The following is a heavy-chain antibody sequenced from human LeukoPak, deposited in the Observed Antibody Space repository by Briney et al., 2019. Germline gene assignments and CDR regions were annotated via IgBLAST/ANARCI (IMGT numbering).Heavy chain of an antibody. D-gene: IGHD6-13*01. J-gene: IGHJ5*02. V-gene: IGHV4-59*01. CDR2: IYYSGST. CDR3: ARFSVAAAGTGWFDP. CDR1: GVSISSYY. Sequence: EPSETLSLTCTVSGVSISSYYWSWIRQPPGKGLELIGYIYYSGSTNYNPSLKSRVTISIDTSKNQLSLKLSSVAAADTAVYYCARFSVAAAGTGWFDPWGQGTLVTVSA.